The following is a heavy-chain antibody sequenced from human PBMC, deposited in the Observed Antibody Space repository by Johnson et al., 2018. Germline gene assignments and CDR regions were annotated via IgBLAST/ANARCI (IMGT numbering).Heavy chain of an antibody. D-gene: IGHD6-13*01. J-gene: IGHJ6*03. CDR1: GFTFSSYA. CDR2: ISGSGGST. Sequence: VQLVESGGGLVKPGGSLRLSCAASGFTFSSYAMSWVRQAPGKGLEWVSAISGSGGSTYYADAVKGRFTISRDNSKNTLYLPMNSLRAEDTAVYSCAKRVMQQLGFYYYYYMDVWGKGTTFTVSS. V-gene: IGHV3-23*04. CDR3: AKRVMQQLGFYYYYYMDV.